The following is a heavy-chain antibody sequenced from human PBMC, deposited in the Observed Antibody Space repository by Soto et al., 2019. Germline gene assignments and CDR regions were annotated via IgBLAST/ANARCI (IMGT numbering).Heavy chain of an antibody. J-gene: IGHJ4*02. D-gene: IGHD2-21*02. CDR1: GFTFSSHG. CDR2: ISYDGSNK. Sequence: PGGSLRLSCAASGFTFSSHGMHGVRQAPGKGLEWVAFISYDGSNKYYADSVKGRFTISRYNSKNTLYLQRNSLRAADTAVYYCAKDLGVVVTAIYYWGQGTLVTVSS. V-gene: IGHV3-30*18. CDR3: AKDLGVVVTAIYY.